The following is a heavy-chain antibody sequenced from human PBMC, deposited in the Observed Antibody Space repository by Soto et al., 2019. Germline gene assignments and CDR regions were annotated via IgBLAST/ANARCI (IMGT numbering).Heavy chain of an antibody. CDR3: AKDELTYCGGDCPPDY. D-gene: IGHD2-21*02. CDR2: ISGSGGST. CDR1: GFTFSSYA. V-gene: IGHV3-23*01. J-gene: IGHJ4*02. Sequence: GGSLRLSCAASGFTFSSYAMSWVRQAPGKGLEWVSAISGSGGSTYYADSVKGRFTISRDNSKNTLCLQMNSLRAEDTAVYYCAKDELTYCGGDCPPDYWGQGTLVTVSS.